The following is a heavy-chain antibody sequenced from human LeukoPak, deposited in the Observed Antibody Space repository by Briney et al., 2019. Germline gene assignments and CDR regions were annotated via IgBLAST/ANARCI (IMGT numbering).Heavy chain of an antibody. CDR2: INPNSGGT. V-gene: IGHV1-2*06. D-gene: IGHD5-18*01. CDR1: GYTFTAYS. CDR3: ATSSEGGYSYGSDIDY. J-gene: IGHJ4*02. Sequence: ASVKVSCKASGYTFTAYSMYWVRQAPGQGLECMGRINPNSGGTNYAQKFQGRVTMTRDTSISTAYMELSRLRSDDTAVYYCATSSEGGYSYGSDIDYWGQGTLVTVSS.